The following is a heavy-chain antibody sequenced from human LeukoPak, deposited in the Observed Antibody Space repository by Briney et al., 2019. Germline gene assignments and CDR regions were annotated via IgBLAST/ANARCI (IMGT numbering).Heavy chain of an antibody. J-gene: IGHJ4*02. Sequence: GGSLRLSCTVSGLTFGDYSMSWVRQAPGKGLEWVSFIRNKANGGTTEYVASVKGRFTISRDDSKSIVYLQMNSLTAEDTAVYYCTRYENWGQGTLVTVSS. D-gene: IGHD3-3*01. CDR2: IRNKANGGTT. CDR3: TRYEN. V-gene: IGHV3-49*04. CDR1: GLTFGDYS.